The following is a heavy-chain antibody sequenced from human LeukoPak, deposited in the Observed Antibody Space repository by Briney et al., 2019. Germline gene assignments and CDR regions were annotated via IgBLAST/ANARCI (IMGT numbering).Heavy chain of an antibody. CDR1: GFTFSSYG. Sequence: PGGSLRLSCAASGFTFSSYGMHWVRQAPGKGLEWVAVISYDGSNKYYADSVKGRFTISRDNSKNTLYLQMNSLRAEDTAVYYCANLVGDAYYFDYWGQGTLVTVSS. V-gene: IGHV3-30*18. J-gene: IGHJ4*02. CDR2: ISYDGSNK. D-gene: IGHD1-26*01. CDR3: ANLVGDAYYFDY.